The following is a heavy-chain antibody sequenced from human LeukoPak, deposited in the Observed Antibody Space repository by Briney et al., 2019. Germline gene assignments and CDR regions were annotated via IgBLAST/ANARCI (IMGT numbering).Heavy chain of an antibody. CDR3: VSGSLQSGYNFDY. J-gene: IGHJ4*02. CDR2: IKYDGSAT. CDR1: GFTFSNYW. D-gene: IGHD3-3*01. V-gene: IGHV3-74*01. Sequence: GGSLRLSCAASGFTFSNYWMHWIRQVPGKGLVWVSHIKYDGSATNYADSVKGRFTISRDNAKNTLYLQMNSLRAEDTAVYYCVSGSLQSGYNFDYWGQGALVTVSS.